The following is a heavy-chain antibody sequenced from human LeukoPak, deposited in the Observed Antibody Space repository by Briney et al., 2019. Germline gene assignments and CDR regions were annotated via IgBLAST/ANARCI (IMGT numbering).Heavy chain of an antibody. Sequence: GGSLRLSCAASGFTFSDYYMSWIRQAPGKGLEWVSCISSSGSTIYYADSVKGRFTISRDNAKNSLYLQMNSLRAEDTAVYYCARDPVRYCSSTSCSTPPGGWFDPWGQGTLVTVSS. D-gene: IGHD2-2*01. V-gene: IGHV3-11*01. J-gene: IGHJ5*02. CDR3: ARDPVRYCSSTSCSTPPGGWFDP. CDR1: GFTFSDYY. CDR2: ISSSGSTI.